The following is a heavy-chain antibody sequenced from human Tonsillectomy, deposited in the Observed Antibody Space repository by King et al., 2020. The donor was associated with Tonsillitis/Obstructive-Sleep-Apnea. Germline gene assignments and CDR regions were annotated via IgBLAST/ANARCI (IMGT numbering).Heavy chain of an antibody. D-gene: IGHD3-3*01. J-gene: IGHJ2*01. CDR3: ARGAYDFSPQAFGWYFDL. CDR1: GGSFSGYY. CDR2: INHSGST. V-gene: IGHV4-34*01. Sequence: VQLQQWGAGLLKPSETLSLTCAVYGGSFSGYYWSWIRQPPGKGLEWIGEINHSGSTNYNPSLKSRVTISVDTSKNQFSLKLSSVTAADTAGYYCARGAYDFSPQAFGWYFDLWGRGTLVTVSS.